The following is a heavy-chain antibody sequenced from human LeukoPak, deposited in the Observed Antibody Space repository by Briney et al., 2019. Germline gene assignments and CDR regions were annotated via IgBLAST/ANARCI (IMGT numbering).Heavy chain of an antibody. CDR1: GYTFSNFG. CDR3: ARGWSGSYHSDLGY. D-gene: IGHD1-26*01. CDR2: ISAYSRNT. V-gene: IGHV1-18*01. J-gene: IGHJ4*02. Sequence: ASVKVSCKASGYTFSNFGISWVRQAPGQGLEWMGWISAYSRNTNYAQKLQGRVTMTTDTSTSTAYMELRSLRSDDTAVYYCARGWSGSYHSDLGYWGQGTLVTVSS.